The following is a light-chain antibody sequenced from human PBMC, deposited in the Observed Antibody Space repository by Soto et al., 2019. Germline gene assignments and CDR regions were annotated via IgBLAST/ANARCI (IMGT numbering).Light chain of an antibody. CDR2: DVS. Sequence: QSALTQPASVSGSPGQSLTISCTGTSSDVGGYNYVSWYQQHPGKAPKLMIYDVSNRPSGVSNRFSGYKSGNTASLTISGLQAEDEADYYCSSYTSSSTLGVFGTGTKLTVL. CDR1: SSDVGGYNY. V-gene: IGLV2-14*01. CDR3: SSYTSSSTLGV. J-gene: IGLJ1*01.